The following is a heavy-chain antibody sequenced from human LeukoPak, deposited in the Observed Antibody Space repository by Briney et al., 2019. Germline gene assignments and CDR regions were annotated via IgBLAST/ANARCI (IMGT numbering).Heavy chain of an antibody. J-gene: IGHJ5*02. V-gene: IGHV3-21*01. D-gene: IGHD2-15*01. CDR3: ARVGGGECSATSCSPTDR. Sequence: PGGSLRLSCAASGFTFSSYSMIWVRQAPGKGLEWVSYISASSSFIYYADSVKGRFSIFRDNAKRSLFLQMNNLRAEDTAVYFCARVGGGECSATSCSPTDRWGQGTLVTVSS. CDR2: ISASSSFI. CDR1: GFTFSSYS.